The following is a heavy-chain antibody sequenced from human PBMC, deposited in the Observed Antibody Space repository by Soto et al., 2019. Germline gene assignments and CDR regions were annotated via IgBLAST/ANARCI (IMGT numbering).Heavy chain of an antibody. CDR3: ARVESSSVVNCFDP. D-gene: IGHD6-6*01. Sequence: PSETLSLTCTVSGGSISSGGYYWSWIRQHPGKGLEWIGYIYYSGNTFYNPSLKSRVTISVDTSKNQFSLNLNSVTAADTAVYYCARVESSSVVNCFDPWGQGTPVTVSS. CDR2: IYYSGNT. CDR1: GGSISSGGYY. V-gene: IGHV4-31*03. J-gene: IGHJ5*02.